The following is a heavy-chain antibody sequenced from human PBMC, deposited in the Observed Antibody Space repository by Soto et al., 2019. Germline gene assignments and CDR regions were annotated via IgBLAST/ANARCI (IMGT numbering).Heavy chain of an antibody. Sequence: GGSLRLSCAASGFTFSNYGMHWVRQAPGKGLEWIAVISHDGSFEYFADSVEGRFTISRDNSKNTVYLQMNSLRSEDTAVYSCAKAAGGSHFDSWGQGTLVTVSS. CDR3: AKAAGGSHFDS. CDR1: GFTFSNYG. V-gene: IGHV3-30*18. J-gene: IGHJ4*02. CDR2: ISHDGSFE. D-gene: IGHD1-26*01.